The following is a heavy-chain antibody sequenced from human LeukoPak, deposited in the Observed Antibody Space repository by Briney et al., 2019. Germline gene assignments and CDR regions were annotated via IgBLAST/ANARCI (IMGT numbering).Heavy chain of an antibody. Sequence: ASVKVSCKASGNTFTGYYMHWVRQAPGQGLEWMGWINPNSGGTNYAQKFQGWVTMTRDTSISTAYMELSRLRSDDTAVYYCARDYPELGFDYWGQGTLVTVSS. D-gene: IGHD1-14*01. CDR2: INPNSGGT. V-gene: IGHV1-2*04. CDR3: ARDYPELGFDY. J-gene: IGHJ4*02. CDR1: GNTFTGYY.